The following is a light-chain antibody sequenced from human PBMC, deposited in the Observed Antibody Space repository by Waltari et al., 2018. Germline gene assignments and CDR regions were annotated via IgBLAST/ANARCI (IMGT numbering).Light chain of an antibody. CDR2: DVS. CDR3: SSYTSSSLYV. V-gene: IGLV2-14*03. CDR1: SSDVGGYNY. Sequence: QSALTQPASVSGSPGQSITISCTGTSSDVGGYNYVSWYQQYPGKAPKLVIYDVSNRPSGASHRFSGSKSGNTASLIISGLQAEDEADYYCSSYTSSSLYVFGTGTKVTVL. J-gene: IGLJ1*01.